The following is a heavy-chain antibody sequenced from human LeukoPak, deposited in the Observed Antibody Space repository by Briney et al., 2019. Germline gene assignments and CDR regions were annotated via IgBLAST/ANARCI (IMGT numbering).Heavy chain of an antibody. CDR1: GYTFTSYD. J-gene: IGHJ5*02. V-gene: IGHV1-8*01. D-gene: IGHD3-10*01. CDR2: MNPNSGNT. CDR3: AKSITMVRGVIRSVGFDP. Sequence: ASVKVSCKASGYTFTSYDINWVRQATGQGLEWMGWMNPNSGNTGYEQKFQGRVTMTRNTSISTAYMELSSPRSEDTAVYYCAKSITMVRGVIRSVGFDPWGQGTLVTVSS.